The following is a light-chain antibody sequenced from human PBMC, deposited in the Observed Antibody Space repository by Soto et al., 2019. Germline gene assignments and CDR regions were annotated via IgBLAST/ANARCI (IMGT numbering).Light chain of an antibody. V-gene: IGKV3D-20*02. CDR3: QQRSNWPPWT. J-gene: IGKJ1*01. CDR2: GAS. Sequence: EIVLTQSPGTLSLSPGERATLSCRASQSVSSSYLAWYQQKPGQAPRLLIYGASSRATGIPDRFSGSGSGTDFTLTISRLEPEDFAVYYCQQRSNWPPWTFGQGTKVHIK. CDR1: QSVSSSY.